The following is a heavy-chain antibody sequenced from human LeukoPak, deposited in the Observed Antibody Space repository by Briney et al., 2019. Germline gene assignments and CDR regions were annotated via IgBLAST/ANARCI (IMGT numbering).Heavy chain of an antibody. CDR2: VFHSGVT. Sequence: SETLSLTCSVSGDSITSYYWRWIRQPPGRGLEWIGYVFHSGVTNYNPSLKSRVTLSLDTSKNQFSLKLKSVTAADTAAYFCATRAVWFDPWGEGTLVTVSS. CDR3: ATRAVWFDP. J-gene: IGHJ5*02. D-gene: IGHD6-19*01. CDR1: GDSITSYY. V-gene: IGHV4-59*12.